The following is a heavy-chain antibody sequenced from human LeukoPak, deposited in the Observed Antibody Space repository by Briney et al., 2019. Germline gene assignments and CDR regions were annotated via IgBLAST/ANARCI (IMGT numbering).Heavy chain of an antibody. D-gene: IGHD2-21*02. J-gene: IGHJ4*02. Sequence: GGSLRLSCAASGFTFDDYAMHWVRQAPGKGLEWVSGISRNSGSIGYADSVKGRFTISRDNAKNSLYLQMNSLRAEDTALYYCAKGDCGGDCYSGYFDYWGQGTLVTVSS. V-gene: IGHV3-9*01. CDR3: AKGDCGGDCYSGYFDY. CDR1: GFTFDDYA. CDR2: ISRNSGSI.